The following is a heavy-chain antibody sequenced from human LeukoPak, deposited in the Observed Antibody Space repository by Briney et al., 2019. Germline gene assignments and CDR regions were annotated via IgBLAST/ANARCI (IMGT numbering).Heavy chain of an antibody. CDR1: GYTFRGNY. J-gene: IGHJ4*02. CDR3: ARDPSSVTLYFFDY. CDR2: IDANNGDT. D-gene: IGHD4-11*01. V-gene: IGHV1-2*02. Sequence: ASVKVSCKASGYTFRGNYIHWLRQAPGQGLEWMGWIDANNGDTKSAQKFQGRVTMSRDTSISTAYMDLSSLSPDDAAAYYCARDPSSVTLYFFDYWGRGTLVTVSS.